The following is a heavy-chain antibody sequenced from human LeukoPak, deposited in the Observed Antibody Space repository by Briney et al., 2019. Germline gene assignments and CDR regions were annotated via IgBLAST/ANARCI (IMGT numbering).Heavy chain of an antibody. CDR1: GGSISSYY. CDR2: IYYSGST. Sequence: PSETLSLTCTVSGGSISSYYWSWIRQPPGKGLEWIGYIYYSGSTNYNPSLKSRVTISVDTSKSQFSLKLSSVTAADTAVYYCAIEYSGFDDAFDIWGQGTMVTVSS. J-gene: IGHJ3*02. CDR3: AIEYSGFDDAFDI. D-gene: IGHD5-12*01. V-gene: IGHV4-59*01.